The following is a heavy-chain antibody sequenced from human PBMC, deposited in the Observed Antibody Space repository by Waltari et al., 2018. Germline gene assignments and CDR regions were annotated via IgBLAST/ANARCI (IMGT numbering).Heavy chain of an antibody. J-gene: IGHJ6*02. V-gene: IGHV3-48*03. CDR1: GFPFRGYE. Sequence: EVLLVESGGGLVQPGGSLSLSCTASGFPFRGYEINWVRQAPGKGREWVSYISSSGNTIYYADSVKARFTTARDNAKNSLYLQMNSLRVDDTAVYYCARRPYYYHGMDVWGQGTTVTVSS. CDR3: ARRPYYYHGMDV. CDR2: ISSSGNTI.